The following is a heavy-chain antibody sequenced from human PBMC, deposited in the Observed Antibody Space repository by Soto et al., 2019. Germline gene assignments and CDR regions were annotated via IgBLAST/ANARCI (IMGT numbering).Heavy chain of an antibody. D-gene: IGHD3-22*01. J-gene: IGHJ5*02. CDR3: ARGTHDYYDSSGYTYNWFDP. CDR1: GGTFSSYA. V-gene: IGHV1-69*06. CDR2: IIPIFGTA. Sequence: ASVKVSCKASGGTFSSYAISWVRQAPGQGLEWMGGIIPIFGTANYAQKFQGRVTITADKSTSTAYMELSSLRSEDTAVYYCARGTHDYYDSSGYTYNWFDPWGQGTLVTSP.